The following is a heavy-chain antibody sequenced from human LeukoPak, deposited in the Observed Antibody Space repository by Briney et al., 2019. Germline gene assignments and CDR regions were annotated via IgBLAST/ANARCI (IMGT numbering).Heavy chain of an antibody. Sequence: PGGSLRLSCAASGFTFSDYALSWVRQAPGKGLEWVSSIGGTGDDTFYAGSVKGRFTISRDNSKNTLYLQLNSLRDEDTAVYYCAKDGVSYNRRWDWFDPWGQGTLLTVSS. CDR2: IGGTGDDT. D-gene: IGHD3-10*01. CDR1: GFTFSDYA. J-gene: IGHJ5*02. CDR3: AKDGVSYNRRWDWFDP. V-gene: IGHV3-23*01.